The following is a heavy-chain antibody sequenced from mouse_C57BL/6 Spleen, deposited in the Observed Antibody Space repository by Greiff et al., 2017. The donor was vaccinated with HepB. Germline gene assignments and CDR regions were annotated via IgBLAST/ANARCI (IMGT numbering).Heavy chain of an antibody. CDR1: GYTFTSYW. Sequence: QVQLKQPGAELVKPGASVKLSCKASGYTFTSYWMHWVKQRPGKGLEWIGMIHPNSGSTNYNEKFKSKATLTVDKSSSTAYMQLSSLTSEDSAVYYCAPYYYGSSYWYFDVWGTGTTVTVSS. CDR2: IHPNSGST. CDR3: APYYYGSSYWYFDV. J-gene: IGHJ1*03. V-gene: IGHV1-64*01. D-gene: IGHD1-1*01.